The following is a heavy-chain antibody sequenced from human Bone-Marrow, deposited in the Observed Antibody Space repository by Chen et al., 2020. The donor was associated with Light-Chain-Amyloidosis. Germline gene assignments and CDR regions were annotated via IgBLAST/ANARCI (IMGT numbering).Heavy chain of an antibody. CDR3: ARRRDGYNFGY. V-gene: IGHV5-51*01. CDR2: IYPDDSDA. D-gene: IGHD5-12*01. J-gene: IGHJ4*02. CDR1: GYTFPNYW. Sequence: EVQLEQSGPEVKKPGESLKIPCKGSGYTFPNYWIGWVRQMPGKGLEWMGVIYPDDSDARYSPSFEGQVTISADKSITTAYLQWRSLKASDTAMYYCARRRDGYNFGYWGQGTLVTVSS.